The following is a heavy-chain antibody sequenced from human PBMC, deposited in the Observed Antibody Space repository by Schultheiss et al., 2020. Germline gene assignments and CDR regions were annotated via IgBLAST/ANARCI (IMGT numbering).Heavy chain of an antibody. D-gene: IGHD5-12*01. Sequence: GGSLRLSCAASGFTFSSYGMHWVRQAPGKGLEWVANIKQDGSEKYYVDSVKGRFTISRDNAKNSLYLQMNSLRAEDTAVYYCARQWLRSVDYWGQGTLVTVSS. J-gene: IGHJ4*02. CDR3: ARQWLRSVDY. V-gene: IGHV3-7*01. CDR1: GFTFSSYG. CDR2: IKQDGSEK.